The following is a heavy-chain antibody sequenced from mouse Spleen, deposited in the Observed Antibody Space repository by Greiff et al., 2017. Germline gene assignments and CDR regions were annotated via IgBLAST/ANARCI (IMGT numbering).Heavy chain of an antibody. CDR1: GYSFTGYY. J-gene: IGHJ3*01. V-gene: IGHV1-42*01. CDR2: INPSTGGT. Sequence: EVKLMESGPELVKPGASVKISCKASGYSFTGYYMNWVKQSPEKSLEWIGEINPSTGGTTYNQKFKAKATLTVDKSSSTAYMQLKSLTSEDSAVYYCARWGYGDSFAYWGQGTLVTVSA. D-gene: IGHD2-13*01. CDR3: ARWGYGDSFAY.